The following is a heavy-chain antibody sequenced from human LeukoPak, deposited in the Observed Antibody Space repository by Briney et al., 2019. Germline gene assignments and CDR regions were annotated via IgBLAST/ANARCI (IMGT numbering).Heavy chain of an antibody. Sequence: GGSLRLSCAASGFTFSSYSMNWVRQAPGKGLEWVSPISSSSSYIYYADSVKGRFTISRDNAKNSLYLQMNSLRAEDTAVYYCARDGCSSTSCESDYWGQGTLVTVSS. D-gene: IGHD2-2*01. CDR3: ARDGCSSTSCESDY. V-gene: IGHV3-21*01. CDR1: GFTFSSYS. CDR2: ISSSSSYI. J-gene: IGHJ4*02.